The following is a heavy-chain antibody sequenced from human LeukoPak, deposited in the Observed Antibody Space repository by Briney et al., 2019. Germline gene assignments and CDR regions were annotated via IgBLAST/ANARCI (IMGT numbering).Heavy chain of an antibody. CDR2: IKSKTDGGTT. CDR3: TVEFLLWWTVRDY. J-gene: IGHJ4*02. D-gene: IGHD3-10*01. Sequence: GGSLRLSCAASGFTFSNAWMSWVRQAPGKGLEWVGRIKSKTDGGTTDYAAPVKGRFTISRDDSKNTLYLQMNSLKTEDTAAYYCTVEFLLWWTVRDYWGQGTLVTVSS. CDR1: GFTFSNAW. V-gene: IGHV3-15*01.